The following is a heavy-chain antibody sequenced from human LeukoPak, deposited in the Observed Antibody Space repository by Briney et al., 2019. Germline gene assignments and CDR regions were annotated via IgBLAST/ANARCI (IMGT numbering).Heavy chain of an antibody. CDR3: ARTGGDTVVVPYFDY. V-gene: IGHV4-31*03. J-gene: IGHJ4*02. CDR2: IFYSGST. CDR1: GGSISSGGFY. Sequence: PSQTLSLTCTVSGGSISSGGFYWSWVRQHPGKGLEWIGYIFYSGSTYYNPSLKSRVTISVDTSKNQFSLKLSSVTAADTAVYYCARTGGDTVVVPYFDYWGQGTLVTVSS. D-gene: IGHD2-2*01.